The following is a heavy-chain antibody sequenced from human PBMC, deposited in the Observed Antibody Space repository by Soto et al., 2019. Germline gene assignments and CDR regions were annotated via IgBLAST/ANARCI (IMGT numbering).Heavy chain of an antibody. V-gene: IGHV4-31*03. CDR1: GGSISRGGYY. J-gene: IGHJ4*02. Sequence: SETLSLPCTVSGGSISRGGYYWSWIRQHPGKGLEWIGYIYYSGSTYYNPSLKSRVTISVDTSKNQFSLKLSSVTAADTAVYYCARDPSASGSYFDYWGQGTLVTVSS. D-gene: IGHD3-10*01. CDR3: ARDPSASGSYFDY. CDR2: IYYSGST.